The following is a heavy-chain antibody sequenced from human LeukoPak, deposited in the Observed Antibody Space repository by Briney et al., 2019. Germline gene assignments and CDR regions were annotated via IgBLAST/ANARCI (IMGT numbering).Heavy chain of an antibody. V-gene: IGHV4-34*01. D-gene: IGHD2-15*01. CDR3: ARVSAVVVAANRFDP. CDR2: INHSGST. Sequence: SETLSLTCAVYGGSFSGYYWSWIRQPPGKGLEWIGEINHSGSTNYNPSLKSRVTISVDTSKNQFSLKLSSVTAADTAVYYCARVSAVVVAANRFDPWGQGTLVTVSS. CDR1: GGSFSGYY. J-gene: IGHJ5*02.